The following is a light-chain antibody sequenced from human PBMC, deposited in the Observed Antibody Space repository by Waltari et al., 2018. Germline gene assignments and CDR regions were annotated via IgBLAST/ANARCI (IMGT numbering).Light chain of an antibody. V-gene: IGKV1-5*03. CDR3: QRYNSYPIT. J-gene: IGKJ3*01. Sequence: DIQMTQSPSTLSASVGERATITCRASQSLGSWLAWYQQKPGKAPKLLIYEATSLESGVPSRFSASGSGTEFTLTISSLQPDDFATYYCQRYNSYPITFGPGTKVDI. CDR1: QSLGSW. CDR2: EAT.